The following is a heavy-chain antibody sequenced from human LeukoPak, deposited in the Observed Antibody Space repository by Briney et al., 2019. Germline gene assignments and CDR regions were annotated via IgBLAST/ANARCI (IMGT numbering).Heavy chain of an antibody. D-gene: IGHD2-15*01. CDR2: VYYDGST. CDR3: ATYTRHCSGGTCYSIDY. V-gene: IGHV4-59*08. CDR1: SDSISSYH. J-gene: IGHJ4*02. Sequence: PSESLSLTCTVSSDSISSYHWTWIRQPPGRRLEWIGYVYYDGSTNYNPSLMSRVTISLDTSNKQFSLRLSSVTAADTAIYYCATYTRHCSGGTCYSIDYWGQGTLVTVSS.